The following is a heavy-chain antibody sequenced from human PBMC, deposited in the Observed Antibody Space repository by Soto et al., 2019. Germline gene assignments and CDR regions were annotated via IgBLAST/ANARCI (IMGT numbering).Heavy chain of an antibody. CDR2: SSNSGSFT. D-gene: IGHD1-1*01. CDR3: VRSGDNYNLLDY. Sequence: KPGGSLRLSCAASGFTFSDYYMSWIRQAPGKGLEWIGYSSNSGSFTRYADSVKGRFSISRDNAKKSLYLQINSLRGEDTAIYYCVRSGDNYNLLDYWGQGTPVTASS. J-gene: IGHJ4*02. V-gene: IGHV3-11*06. CDR1: GFTFSDYY.